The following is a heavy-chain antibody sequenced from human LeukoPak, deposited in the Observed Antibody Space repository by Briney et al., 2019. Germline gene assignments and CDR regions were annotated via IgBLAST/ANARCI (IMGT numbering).Heavy chain of an antibody. V-gene: IGHV1-69*13. CDR3: ARGTFGGSYYINWFDP. D-gene: IGHD1-26*01. J-gene: IGHJ5*02. Sequence: SVKVSCRASGGTFSSYAISWVRQAPGQGLEWMGGIIPIFGTANYAQKFQGRVTITADESTSTAYMELSSLRSEDTAVYYCARGTFGGSYYINWFDPWGQGTLVTVSS. CDR1: GGTFSSYA. CDR2: IIPIFGTA.